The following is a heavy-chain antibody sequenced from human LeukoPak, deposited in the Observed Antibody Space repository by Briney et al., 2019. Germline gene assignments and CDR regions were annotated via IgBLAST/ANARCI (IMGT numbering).Heavy chain of an antibody. CDR3: ARDHNWGFDY. D-gene: IGHD7-27*01. CDR1: GLTFSTYD. J-gene: IGHJ4*02. V-gene: IGHV3-69-1*01. Sequence: GGSLRLSCAASGLTFSTYDMSWVRQAPGKGLEWVSYISSTGVIYYADSVRGRFSISRDNAMNSVYMQMNSLRAEDTALYYCARDHNWGFDYWGRGTLVTVSS. CDR2: ISSTGVI.